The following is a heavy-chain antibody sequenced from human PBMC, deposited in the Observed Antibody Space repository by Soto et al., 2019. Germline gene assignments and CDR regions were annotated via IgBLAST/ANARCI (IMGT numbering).Heavy chain of an antibody. D-gene: IGHD3-10*01. V-gene: IGHV3-23*01. CDR1: GFTFSSYS. CDR3: ARSPGSFASATYYDFYFDF. Sequence: PGGSLRLSCAASGFTFSSYSMSWVRQAPGKGLEWVSALSGSGATTYYADSVKGRFTVSRDNAKNSLYLEMNSLRAEDSAVYYCARSPGSFASATYYDFYFDFWGLGTLVTVSS. J-gene: IGHJ4*02. CDR2: LSGSGATT.